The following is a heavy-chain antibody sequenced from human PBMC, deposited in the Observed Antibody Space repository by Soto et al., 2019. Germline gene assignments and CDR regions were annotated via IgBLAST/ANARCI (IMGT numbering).Heavy chain of an antibody. V-gene: IGHV3-30*18. Sequence: QVQLVESGGGVVQPGRSLRLSCAASGFTFSSYGMHWVRQAPGKGLEWVTVISYDGSNKYYVDSVKGRFTISRDNSKNTLYLQTNSLRAEDTAVYYCAKDRHDYSNYFDHWGQGTLVTVSS. D-gene: IGHD4-4*01. J-gene: IGHJ4*02. CDR2: ISYDGSNK. CDR1: GFTFSSYG. CDR3: AKDRHDYSNYFDH.